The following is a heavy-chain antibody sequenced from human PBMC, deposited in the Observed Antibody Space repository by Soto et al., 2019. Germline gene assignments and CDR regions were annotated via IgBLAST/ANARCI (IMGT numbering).Heavy chain of an antibody. D-gene: IGHD3-3*01. J-gene: IGHJ4*02. CDR1: GFTFSSYW. CDR3: ARGTI. CDR2: SHGDGSRT. Sequence: EVQVVESGGGLVQPGGSLRLSCVVSGFTFSSYWMHWVRQAPGKGLVCVSWSHGDGSRTENADSGKGRFTISRDNAKNMLYLQMNSLRDEDTAVYYCARGTIRGQGTLVTVSS. V-gene: IGHV3-74*01.